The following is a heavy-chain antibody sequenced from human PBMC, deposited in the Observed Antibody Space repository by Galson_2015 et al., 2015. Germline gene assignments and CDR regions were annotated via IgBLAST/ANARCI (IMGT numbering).Heavy chain of an antibody. J-gene: IGHJ4*02. D-gene: IGHD2-2*01. Sequence: ETLSLTCAVSGGSISSSNWWSWVRQPPGKGLEWIGEIYHSGSTNYNPSLKSRVTISVDKSKNQFSLKLSSVTAADTAVYYCARGRGCSSTSCYFDYWGQGTLVTVSP. CDR1: GGSISSSNW. CDR2: IYHSGST. CDR3: ARGRGCSSTSCYFDY. V-gene: IGHV4-4*02.